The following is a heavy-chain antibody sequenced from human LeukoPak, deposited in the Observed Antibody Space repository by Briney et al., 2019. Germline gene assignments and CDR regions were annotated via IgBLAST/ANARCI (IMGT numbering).Heavy chain of an antibody. D-gene: IGHD2-21*02. CDR3: EKGHYPDAYCAGDCYFSY. V-gene: IGHV3-23*01. J-gene: IGHJ4*02. CDR1: GLAFNTYA. CDR2: ISDSCGST. Sequence: GGSLRLSCAASGLAFNTYAMSSVRQASWKGLEWVSGISDSCGSTNQADSVKGRYRSSRDNSNNTLYLQTNSLRAEKTAVYYGEKGHYPDAYCAGDCYFSYWGQGSLVTVSS.